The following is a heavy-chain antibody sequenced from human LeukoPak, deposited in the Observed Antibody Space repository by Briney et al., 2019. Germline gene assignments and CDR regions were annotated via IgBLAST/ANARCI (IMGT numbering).Heavy chain of an antibody. J-gene: IGHJ4*02. Sequence: PSETLSLTCTVSGGSISSGSYYWGWIRQPPGKGLEWIGSIYYSGSTYYNPSLKSRVTISVDTSKNQFSLKLSSVTAADTAVYYCVSVAGKAPPSDYWGQGTLVTVSS. CDR3: VSVAGKAPPSDY. D-gene: IGHD6-19*01. CDR2: IYYSGST. CDR1: GGSISSGSYY. V-gene: IGHV4-39*07.